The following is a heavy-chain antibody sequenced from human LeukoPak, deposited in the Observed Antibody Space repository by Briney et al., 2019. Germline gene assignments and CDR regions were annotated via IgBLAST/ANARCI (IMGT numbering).Heavy chain of an antibody. J-gene: IGHJ4*02. D-gene: IGHD3-22*01. CDR1: GGSFSGYY. Sequence: PSETLSLTCAVYGGSFSGYYWGWIRQPPGKGLEWIGEINHSGNTKYNPSLKSRVTISVDTSKNQFSLKLSSVTAADTAVYYCARKYYYDSSGYHTPFDYWGQGTLVTVSS. CDR2: INHSGNT. CDR3: ARKYYYDSSGYHTPFDY. V-gene: IGHV4-34*01.